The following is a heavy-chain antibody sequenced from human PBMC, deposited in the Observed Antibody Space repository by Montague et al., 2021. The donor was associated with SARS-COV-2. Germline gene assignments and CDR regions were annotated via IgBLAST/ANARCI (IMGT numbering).Heavy chain of an antibody. CDR2: ILYNDKM. D-gene: IGHD2-21*01. J-gene: IGHJ4*01. Sequence: SETLSLTCSVSGHSINTNPYYWSWLRQPPGRLLGWSGNILYNDKMYYNPVLHSRVKMSVATSKNQFSRNLTSVAAADTATYYCANFTRVAVTWGHGTLVTVSS. CDR3: ANFTRVAVT. CDR1: GHSINTNPYY. V-gene: IGHV4-39*01.